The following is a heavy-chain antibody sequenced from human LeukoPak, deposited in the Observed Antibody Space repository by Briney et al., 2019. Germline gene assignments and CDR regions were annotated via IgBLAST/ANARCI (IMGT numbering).Heavy chain of an antibody. CDR2: ISSAGKT. J-gene: IGHJ5*02. V-gene: IGHV4-59*01. CDR1: SGSLSNYY. D-gene: IGHD6-25*01. CDR3: TRGHIAPQRQFIARRGLRTVSRFDP. Sequence: SETLSLTCTVSSGSLSNYYWTWIRQSPGKGLEWIASISSAGKTNTNPSLQSRVTISLDTSNHQLSLKMTSVISADTAVYYCTRGHIAPQRQFIARRGLRTVSRFDPWGQGTLVLVS.